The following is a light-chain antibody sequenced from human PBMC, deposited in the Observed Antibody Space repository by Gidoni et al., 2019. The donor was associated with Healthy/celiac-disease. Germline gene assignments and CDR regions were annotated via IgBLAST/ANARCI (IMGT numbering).Light chain of an antibody. CDR1: SSNIGAGYD. CDR3: QSYDSSLSGGGV. CDR2: GNS. J-gene: IGLJ1*01. V-gene: IGLV1-40*01. Sequence: QSVLTQPPSVSGAPGQRVTISCTGSSSNIGAGYDVPWYQQLPGTAPKLLIYGNSNRPSGVPDRFSGSKSGTSASLAITGLQAEDEADYYCQSYDSSLSGGGVFGTGTKVTVL.